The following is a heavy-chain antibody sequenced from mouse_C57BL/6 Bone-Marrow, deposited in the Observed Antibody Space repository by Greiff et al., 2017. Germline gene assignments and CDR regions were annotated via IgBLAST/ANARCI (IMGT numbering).Heavy chain of an antibody. CDR3: ARRQLGHYYAMEY. J-gene: IGHJ4*01. V-gene: IGHV5-17*01. D-gene: IGHD4-1*02. CDR1: GFTFSDYG. CDR2: ISSGSSTI. Sequence: EVKLQESGGGLVKPGGSLKLSCAASGFTFSDYGMHWVRQAPEKGLEWVAYISSGSSTIYYADTVKGRFTISRDNAKNTLFLQMTSLRSEDTAMYYCARRQLGHYYAMEYWGQGPSVTVSS.